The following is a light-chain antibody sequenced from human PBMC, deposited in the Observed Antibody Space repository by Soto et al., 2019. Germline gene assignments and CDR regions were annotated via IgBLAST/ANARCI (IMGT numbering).Light chain of an antibody. V-gene: IGLV1-40*01. Sequence: QSVLTQPPSVSGAPGQRVTFSCTGSTSNIGAGYDVHWYQQLPGTSPKLLIFGNSNRPSGVPDRFSASRSGSSASLAITGLQAEDEADYYSQSYDSSLSGSYVFGSGTKVTVL. CDR2: GNS. CDR3: QSYDSSLSGSYV. CDR1: TSNIGAGYD. J-gene: IGLJ1*01.